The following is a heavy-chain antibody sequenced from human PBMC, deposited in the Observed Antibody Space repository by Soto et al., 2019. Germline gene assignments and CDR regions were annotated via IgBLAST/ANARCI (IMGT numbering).Heavy chain of an antibody. J-gene: IGHJ4*02. V-gene: IGHV3-66*01. CDR2: IYSSGST. CDR3: ARDLGPFAY. CDR1: GFTVSSNY. Sequence: EVPLVESGGGLVQPGGSLRLSCAASGFTVSSNYMSWVRQAPGKGLEWVSVIYSSGSTYYADSVKGRFTISRDNSKNPLYLQMNSLRAEDTAVYYWARDLGPFAYGGQGPLVTVSS.